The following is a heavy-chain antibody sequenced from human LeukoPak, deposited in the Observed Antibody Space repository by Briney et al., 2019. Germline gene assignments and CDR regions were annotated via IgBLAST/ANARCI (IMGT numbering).Heavy chain of an antibody. CDR1: GFTFSSYG. D-gene: IGHD6-19*01. Sequence: PGGSLRLSCAASGFTFSSYGMHWVRQAPGKGLEWVAFILYDGSNKYYADSVKGRFTISRDNSKNTLYLQMNSLRAEDTAVYYCARGGKRAVAGTRSPQYFQHWGQGTLVTVSS. CDR2: ILYDGSNK. CDR3: ARGGKRAVAGTRSPQYFQH. V-gene: IGHV3-30*02. J-gene: IGHJ1*01.